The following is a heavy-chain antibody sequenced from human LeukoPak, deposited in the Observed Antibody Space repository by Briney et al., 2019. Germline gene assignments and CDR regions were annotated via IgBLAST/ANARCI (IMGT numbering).Heavy chain of an antibody. D-gene: IGHD2-21*01. CDR1: GGSSSSYY. J-gene: IGHJ3*02. V-gene: IGHV4-59*01. Sequence: SETLSLTCTVSGGSSSSYYWSWIRQPPGKGLEWIGYIYYSGSTNYNPSLKSRVTISVDTSKNQFSLKLSSVTAADTAVYYCASLRDYSSAFDIWGQGTMVTVSS. CDR3: ASLRDYSSAFDI. CDR2: IYYSGST.